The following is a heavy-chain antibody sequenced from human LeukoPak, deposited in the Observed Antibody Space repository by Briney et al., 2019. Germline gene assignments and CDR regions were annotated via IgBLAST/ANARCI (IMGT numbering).Heavy chain of an antibody. CDR1: GGTFSSYA. J-gene: IGHJ4*02. Sequence: GASVKVSCKASGGTFSSYAISWVRQAPGQGLEWMGGIIPIFGTANYAKKFQGRVTITADESTSTAYKELSSLRSEDTAVYYCARLFPAAYYFDYWGQGTLVTVSS. D-gene: IGHD2-2*01. V-gene: IGHV1-69*13. CDR3: ARLFPAAYYFDY. CDR2: IIPIFGTA.